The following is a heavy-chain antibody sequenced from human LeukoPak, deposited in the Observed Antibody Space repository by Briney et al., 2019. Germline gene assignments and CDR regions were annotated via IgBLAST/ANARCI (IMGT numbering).Heavy chain of an antibody. D-gene: IGHD3-22*01. V-gene: IGHV1-69*05. CDR1: GGTFSSYA. J-gene: IGHJ6*03. CDR2: IIPIFGTA. CDR3: ARAPREDSSVQYYYYYMYV. Sequence: SVKVSCKASGGTFSSYAISWVRQAPGQGLEWMGGIIPIFGTANYAQKFQGRVTITTDESTSTAYMELSSLRSEDTAVYYCARAPREDSSVQYYYYYMYVWVKGTTVTVSS.